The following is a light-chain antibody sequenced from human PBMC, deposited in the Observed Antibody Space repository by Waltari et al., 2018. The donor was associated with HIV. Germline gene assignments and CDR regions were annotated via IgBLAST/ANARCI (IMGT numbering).Light chain of an antibody. CDR2: DVT. CDR1: SSDVGGYNS. J-gene: IGLJ3*02. CDR3: TSYTNIRTWV. Sequence: QSALTQPASVSGSPGQSITISCAVTSSDVGGYNSVPWFQQHPGKAPKLIIYDVTNRPPGVFNRFSGSKSGNTASLTISGLQAEDEADYYCTSYTNIRTWVFGGGTKLTVL. V-gene: IGLV2-14*03.